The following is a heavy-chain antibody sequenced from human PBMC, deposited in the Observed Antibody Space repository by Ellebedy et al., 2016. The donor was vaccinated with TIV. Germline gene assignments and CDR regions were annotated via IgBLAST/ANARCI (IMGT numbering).Heavy chain of an antibody. CDR1: GFTFSNYG. D-gene: IGHD4-17*01. Sequence: GESLKISCAASGFTFSNYGMHWVCQAPGKGLEWVAVISYDGSNKNYADSVKGRFTISRDNSKNTLDLQMNSLRAEETAVYYCAKALDYGDGYGMNVWGQGTTVTVSS. J-gene: IGHJ6*02. V-gene: IGHV3-30*18. CDR3: AKALDYGDGYGMNV. CDR2: ISYDGSNK.